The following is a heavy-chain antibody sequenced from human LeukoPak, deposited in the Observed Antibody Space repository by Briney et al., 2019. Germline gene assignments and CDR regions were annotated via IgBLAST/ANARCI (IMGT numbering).Heavy chain of an antibody. D-gene: IGHD2-21*02. Sequence: GASVKVSCKASGGTFSSYAISWVRQAPGQGLEWMGRIIPILGIANYAQKFQGRVTITADKSTSTAYMELSSLRSEDTAVYYCARLPGSNCGGDCYVGYWGQGTLVTVSS. CDR2: IIPILGIA. CDR3: ARLPGSNCGGDCYVGY. V-gene: IGHV1-69*04. J-gene: IGHJ4*02. CDR1: GGTFSSYA.